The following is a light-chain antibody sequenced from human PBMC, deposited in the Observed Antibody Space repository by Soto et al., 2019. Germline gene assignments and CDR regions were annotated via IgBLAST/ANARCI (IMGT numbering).Light chain of an antibody. CDR2: EVS. CDR1: SSDVGGYKY. J-gene: IGLJ1*01. V-gene: IGLV2-14*01. Sequence: QSVLTQPASVSGSPGQAITISCTGTSSDVGGYKYVSWYQQHPGKAPKLMIYEVSNRPSGVSSRFSGSKSGNTASLTISGLQAEDEADYYCSSYTSSSTYVFGTGTKVTVL. CDR3: SSYTSSSTYV.